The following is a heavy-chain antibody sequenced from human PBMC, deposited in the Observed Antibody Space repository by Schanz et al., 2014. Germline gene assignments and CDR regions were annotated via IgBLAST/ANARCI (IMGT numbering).Heavy chain of an antibody. J-gene: IGHJ4*02. CDR3: ARDAADFYDILTEEDY. CDR2: ISAYSGNT. V-gene: IGHV1-18*01. CDR1: GYTFTSYG. D-gene: IGHD3-9*01. Sequence: QVHLVQSGAEVKRPGASVKVSCKASGYTFTSYGISWVRQAPGQGLEWMGWISAYSGNTKYPQKLQGRVTMTTDTATSTVYMELRRLRSDDTAVYYCARDAADFYDILTEEDYWGQGTLVTVSS.